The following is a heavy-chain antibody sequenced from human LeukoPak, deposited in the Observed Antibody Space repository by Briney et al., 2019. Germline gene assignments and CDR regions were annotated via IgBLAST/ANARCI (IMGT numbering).Heavy chain of an antibody. Sequence: ASVKVSCKASGYTFTSYYMHWVRQAPGQGPEWMGIINPSGGSTSYAQKFQGRVTMTRDMSTSTDYMELSSLRSEDTAVYYCARDNSVEDTAWWFDPWGQGALVTVSS. J-gene: IGHJ5*02. CDR1: GYTFTSYY. CDR2: INPSGGST. CDR3: ARDNSVEDTAWWFDP. V-gene: IGHV1-46*01. D-gene: IGHD4-23*01.